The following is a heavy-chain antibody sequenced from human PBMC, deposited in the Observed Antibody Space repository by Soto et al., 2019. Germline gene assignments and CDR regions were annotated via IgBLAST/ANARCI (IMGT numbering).Heavy chain of an antibody. J-gene: IGHJ4*01. CDR3: TNQGRIAAAGTFDY. D-gene: IGHD6-13*01. CDR1: GFTFSNAW. V-gene: IGHV3-15*01. CDR2: IKSKTDGGTT. Sequence: GSLRLSCAASGFTFSNAWMSWVRQAPGKGLEWVGRIKSKTDGGTTDYAAPVKGRFTISRDDSKNTLYLQMNSLKTEDTAVYFCTNQGRIAAAGTFDYWGQGTLVTVSS.